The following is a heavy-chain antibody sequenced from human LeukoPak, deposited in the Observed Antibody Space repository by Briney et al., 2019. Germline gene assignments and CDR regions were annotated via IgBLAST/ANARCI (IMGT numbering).Heavy chain of an antibody. CDR1: GYTLTSYG. CDR3: ARDSTTVTTNYYYYGMDV. Sequence: ASVKVSCKASGYTLTSYGISWVRQAPGQGLEWMGWISAYNGNTNYAQKLQGRVTMTTDTSTSTAYMELRSLRSDDTAVYYCARDSTTVTTNYYYYGMDVWGQGTTVTVSS. D-gene: IGHD4-17*01. CDR2: ISAYNGNT. V-gene: IGHV1-18*01. J-gene: IGHJ6*02.